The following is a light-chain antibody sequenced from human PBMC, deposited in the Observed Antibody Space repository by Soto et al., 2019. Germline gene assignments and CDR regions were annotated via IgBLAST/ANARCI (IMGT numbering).Light chain of an antibody. CDR3: QQYAGSPPTT. CDR1: QSVSNNY. J-gene: IGKJ1*01. CDR2: TAS. Sequence: IVLTQSPGTLSLSPGERATLSCRASQSVSNNYLAWYQQKPGQATRLLIDTASNRATGIPDRFSGSGSGTDFTLTISRLEPEDFAVYYCQQYAGSPPTTFGQGTKVEIK. V-gene: IGKV3-20*01.